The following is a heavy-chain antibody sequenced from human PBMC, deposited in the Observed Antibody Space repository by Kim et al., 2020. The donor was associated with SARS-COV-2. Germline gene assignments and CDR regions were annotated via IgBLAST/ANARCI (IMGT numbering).Heavy chain of an antibody. CDR2: ISYDGSNK. J-gene: IGHJ4*02. V-gene: IGHV3-30*04. Sequence: GGSLRLSCAASGFTFSDSAMNWVRQAPGKGLEWVAIISYDGSNKYYVDSVKGRFTISRDNSKNTLYLQMNSLRTEDTAVYYCARGAGTTFLYYFDYWGQGTLVSVSA. D-gene: IGHD1-7*01. CDR1: GFTFSDSA. CDR3: ARGAGTTFLYYFDY.